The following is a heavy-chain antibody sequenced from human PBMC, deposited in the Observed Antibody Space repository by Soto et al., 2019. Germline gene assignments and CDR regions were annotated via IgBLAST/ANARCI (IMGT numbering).Heavy chain of an antibody. CDR1: GYTFTSYS. CDR2: ISTYNGNT. Sequence: ASVKVSCKASGYTFTSYSLSWVLHAPGQGLEWMGWISTYNGNTNYAQNLQGRVTMTTDISTNTAYMELRSLRSDDTAVYYCARVVGGIPVAGSWNWFDPWGQGTLVTVSS. V-gene: IGHV1-18*04. J-gene: IGHJ5*02. D-gene: IGHD6-19*01. CDR3: ARVVGGIPVAGSWNWFDP.